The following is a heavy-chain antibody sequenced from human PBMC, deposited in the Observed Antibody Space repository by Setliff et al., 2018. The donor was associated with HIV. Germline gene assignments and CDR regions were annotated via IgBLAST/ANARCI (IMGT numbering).Heavy chain of an antibody. CDR1: GGSISTSSYY. CDR3: ARGKGRWLQFKGVFAFDI. Sequence: PSETLSLTCTVSGGSISTSSYYWGWVRQPPGKGLEWIGTVYYNGATQYNPSLKSRVTISVDTSKNQFSLRLNSVTAADTAVYYCARGKGRWLQFKGVFAFDIWGQGTMVTVSS. V-gene: IGHV4-39*07. J-gene: IGHJ3*02. CDR2: VYYNGAT. D-gene: IGHD5-12*01.